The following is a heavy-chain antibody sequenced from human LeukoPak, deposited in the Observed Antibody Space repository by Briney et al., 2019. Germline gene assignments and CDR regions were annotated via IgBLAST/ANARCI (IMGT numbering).Heavy chain of an antibody. J-gene: IGHJ4*02. V-gene: IGHV2-70*11. D-gene: IGHD6-13*01. Sequence: ESGPALVKPTQTLTLTCTFSGFSLSTSGMCVSWIRQPPGKALEWLARIDWDDDKCYSTSLKTRLTISKDTSKNQVVLTMTNMDPVDTATYYCARITPAGRQLDYWGQGTLVTVSS. CDR1: GFSLSTSGMC. CDR3: ARITPAGRQLDY. CDR2: IDWDDDK.